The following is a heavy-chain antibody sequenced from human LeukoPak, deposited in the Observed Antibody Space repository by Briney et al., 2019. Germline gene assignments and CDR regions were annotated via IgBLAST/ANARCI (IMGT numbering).Heavy chain of an antibody. CDR2: INHSGST. CDR3: ARRVRSGDGWVFDY. V-gene: IGHV4-34*01. D-gene: IGHD5-24*01. Sequence: SETLSLTCAVYGGSFSGYYWSWIRQPPGKGLEWIGEINHSGSTNYNPPLKSRVTISVDTSKNQFSLKLSSVTAADTAVYYCARRVRSGDGWVFDYWGQGALVTVSS. J-gene: IGHJ4*02. CDR1: GGSFSGYY.